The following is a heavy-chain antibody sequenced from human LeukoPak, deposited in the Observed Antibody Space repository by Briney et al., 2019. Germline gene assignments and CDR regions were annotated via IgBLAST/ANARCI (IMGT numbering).Heavy chain of an antibody. CDR3: ARALTMVRGVDYYFDY. CDR2: IYPGDSDT. Sequence: GESLKISCKGSGYGFTSYWIGWVRQMPGKGLEWMGIIYPGDSDTRYSPSFQGQVTISADKSISTAYLQWSSLKASDTAMYYCARALTMVRGVDYYFDYWGQGTLVTVSS. D-gene: IGHD3-10*01. CDR1: GYGFTSYW. J-gene: IGHJ4*02. V-gene: IGHV5-51*01.